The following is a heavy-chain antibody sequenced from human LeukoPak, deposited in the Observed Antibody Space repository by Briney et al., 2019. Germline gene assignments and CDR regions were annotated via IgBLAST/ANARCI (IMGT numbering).Heavy chain of an antibody. Sequence: GGSLRLSCAASGFTFSSYAMSWVRQAPGKGLEWVSAISGSGSSTYYADSVKGRFTISRDNSKNTLYLQMNSLRAEDTAVYYCAKSPAIVVVPAENWFDPWGQGTLVTVSS. CDR2: ISGSGSST. CDR3: AKSPAIVVVPAENWFDP. J-gene: IGHJ5*02. D-gene: IGHD2-2*01. V-gene: IGHV3-23*01. CDR1: GFTFSSYA.